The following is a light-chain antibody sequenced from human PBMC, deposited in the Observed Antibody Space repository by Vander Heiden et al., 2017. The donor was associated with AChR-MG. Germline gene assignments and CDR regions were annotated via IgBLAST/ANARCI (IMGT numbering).Light chain of an antibody. Sequence: QSALTQPASVSGSPGQSITISCTGTSSDVGYYNYVSWYQQHPGKAPKLMIYDVTYRPSGVSNRFSGSKSGNTASLTISGLQAEDEADYYCCSYTSSSTYVFGTGTQVTVL. J-gene: IGLJ1*01. CDR1: SSDVGYYNY. CDR3: CSYTSSSTYV. CDR2: DVT. V-gene: IGLV2-14*01.